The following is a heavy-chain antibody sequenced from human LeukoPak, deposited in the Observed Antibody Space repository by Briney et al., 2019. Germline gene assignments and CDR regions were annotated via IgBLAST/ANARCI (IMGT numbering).Heavy chain of an antibody. Sequence: SVKVSCKASGGTFSSYAISWVRQALGQGLEWMGRIIPIFGTANYAQKFQGRVTITTDESTSTAYMELSSLRSEDTAVYYCARDGKYSSSANWFDPWGQGTLVTVSS. V-gene: IGHV1-69*05. J-gene: IGHJ5*02. CDR3: ARDGKYSSSANWFDP. CDR2: IIPIFGTA. D-gene: IGHD6-13*01. CDR1: GGTFSSYA.